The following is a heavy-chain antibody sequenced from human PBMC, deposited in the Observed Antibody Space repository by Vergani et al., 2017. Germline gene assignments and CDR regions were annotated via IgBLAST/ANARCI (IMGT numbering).Heavy chain of an antibody. CDR2: IIPILGIA. V-gene: IGHV1-69*02. D-gene: IGHD3-9*01. CDR1: GVTFSSYT. J-gene: IGHJ6*02. Sequence: QVQLVHSGADVKKPGSSVKVSCKASGVTFSSYTISWVRQAPGQGLEWMGRIIPILGIANYAQKFQGRVTITPDKSTSTAYMELSSLRSEDTAVYYCARYPRGNADWYYYGMDVWGQGTMVTVSS. CDR3: ARYPRGNADWYYYGMDV.